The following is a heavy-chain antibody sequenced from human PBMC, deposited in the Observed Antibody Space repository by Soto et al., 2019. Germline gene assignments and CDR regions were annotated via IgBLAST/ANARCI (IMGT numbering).Heavy chain of an antibody. CDR3: ARVRSSGLAAAGYYYYYGMDV. J-gene: IGHJ6*02. CDR1: GFTFSSYA. CDR2: ISYDGSNK. V-gene: IGHV3-30-3*01. Sequence: GGSLRLSCAASGFTFSSYAMHWVRQAPGKGLEWVAVISYDGSNKYYADSVKGRFTISRDNSKNTLYLQMNSLRAEDTAVYYCARVRSSGLAAAGYYYYYGMDVWGQGTTVTVSS. D-gene: IGHD6-13*01.